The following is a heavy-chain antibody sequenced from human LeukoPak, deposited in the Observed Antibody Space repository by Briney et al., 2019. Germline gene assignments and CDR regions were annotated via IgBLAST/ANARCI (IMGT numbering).Heavy chain of an antibody. Sequence: SETLSLTCIVSGYSISSGYYWGWIRQPPGKGLEWIGSIYRSGGTYYNPSLKSRVTISVDTSKNQFSLKLSSVTAADTAVYYCARGPNYMDVWGKGTTVTVSS. CDR2: IYRSGGT. CDR1: GYSISSGYY. J-gene: IGHJ6*03. V-gene: IGHV4-38-2*02. CDR3: ARGPNYMDV.